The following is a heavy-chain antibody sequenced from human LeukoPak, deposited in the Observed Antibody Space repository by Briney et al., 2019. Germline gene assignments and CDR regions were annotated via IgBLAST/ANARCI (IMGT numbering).Heavy chain of an antibody. Sequence: GGSLRLSCAASGFTFSSYSMNWVRQAPGKGLEWVSSISSSSSYIYYADSVKGRFTISRDNAENSLYLQMNSLRAEDTALYYCAKGSSSQGTLGGYFDYWGQGTLVTVSS. CDR3: AKGSSSQGTLGGYFDY. CDR1: GFTFSSYS. D-gene: IGHD6-6*01. CDR2: ISSSSSYI. J-gene: IGHJ4*02. V-gene: IGHV3-21*04.